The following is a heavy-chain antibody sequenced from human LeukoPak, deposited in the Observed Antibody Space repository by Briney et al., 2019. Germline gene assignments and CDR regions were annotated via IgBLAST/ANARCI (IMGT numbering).Heavy chain of an antibody. CDR1: GFTFGSYN. V-gene: IGHV3-30*02. CDR2: RYDGSNK. J-gene: IGHJ4*02. CDR3: AKQGSYCMDY. Sequence: PGGSLRLSCAASGFTFGSYNIHWVRQAPGKGLEWIRYDGSNKYFADSVKGRFTISRDNSKNTLYLQMNSLRPEDTAVYYCAKQGSYCMDYWGQGTLVTVSS. D-gene: IGHD3-10*01.